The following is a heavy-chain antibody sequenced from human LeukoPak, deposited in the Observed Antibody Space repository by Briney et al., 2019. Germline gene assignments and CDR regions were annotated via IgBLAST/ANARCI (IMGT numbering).Heavy chain of an antibody. CDR1: GGSFSGYY. CDR2: INHSGST. Sequence: PSETLSLTCAVYGGSFSGYYWSWIRQPPGKGLEWIGEINHSGSTNYNPSLKSRVTISVDTPKNRFSLKLSSVTAADTAVYYCAREVGIVATIKPYFDYWGQGTLVTVSS. D-gene: IGHD5-12*01. CDR3: AREVGIVATIKPYFDY. V-gene: IGHV4-34*01. J-gene: IGHJ4*02.